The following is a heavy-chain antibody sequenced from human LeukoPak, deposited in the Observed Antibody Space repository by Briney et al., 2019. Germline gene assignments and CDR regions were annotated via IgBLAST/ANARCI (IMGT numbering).Heavy chain of an antibody. CDR1: GFTFSSYA. J-gene: IGHJ4*02. D-gene: IGHD6-6*01. CDR2: ISGSGDGT. Sequence: PGGSLRLSCAASGFTFSSYAMSWVRQAPGKGLEWVSLISGSGDGTQSADSVTGRFTISRDNSKNTLYLQMDSLRADDTAIYYRAKARGSSSSLAYFDYWGQGTLVTVSS. CDR3: AKARGSSSSLAYFDY. V-gene: IGHV3-23*01.